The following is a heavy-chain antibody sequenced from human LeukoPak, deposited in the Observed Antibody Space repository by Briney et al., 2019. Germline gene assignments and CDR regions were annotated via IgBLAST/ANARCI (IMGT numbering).Heavy chain of an antibody. J-gene: IGHJ3*02. CDR1: GFTFSDYY. D-gene: IGHD2-2*01. V-gene: IGHV3-11*04. CDR2: ISSSGSTI. Sequence: GGSLRLSCAASGFTFSDYYMSWIRQAPGKGLEWVSYISSSGSTIYYADSVKGRFTISRDNAKNSLYLQMNSLRAEDTAVYYCARDDSVVVPAATGIDIWGQGTMVTVSS. CDR3: ARDDSVVVPAATGIDI.